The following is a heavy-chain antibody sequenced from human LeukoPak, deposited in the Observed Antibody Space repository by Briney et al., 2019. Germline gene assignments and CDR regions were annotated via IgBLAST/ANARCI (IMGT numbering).Heavy chain of an antibody. CDR1: GFTVSSNY. J-gene: IGHJ6*02. D-gene: IGHD3-16*01. CDR2: IYSGGST. Sequence: GGSLRLSCAASGFTVSSNYMSWVRQAPGKGLEWVSVIYSGGSTYYADSVKGRFTISRDNAKNSLYLQMSNLRAEDTAVYFCARGGGLDVWGQGATVTVSS. V-gene: IGHV3-53*01. CDR3: ARGGGLDV.